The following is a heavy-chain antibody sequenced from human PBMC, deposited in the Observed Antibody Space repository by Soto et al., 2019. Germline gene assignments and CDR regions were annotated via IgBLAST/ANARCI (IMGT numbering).Heavy chain of an antibody. CDR2: ISSGSEYI. Sequence: EGSLRLSCAASGFTFSTTGINWVRQAPWKGLQWVSSISSGSEYIFHADSVKGRLTTSRDNAKNSVYLQMNNLRVEDTAVYYCAKEGGAGSVLVVGGQGTTVT. CDR1: GFTFSTTG. CDR3: AKEGGAGSVLVV. V-gene: IGHV3-21*01. J-gene: IGHJ6*02. D-gene: IGHD6-13*01.